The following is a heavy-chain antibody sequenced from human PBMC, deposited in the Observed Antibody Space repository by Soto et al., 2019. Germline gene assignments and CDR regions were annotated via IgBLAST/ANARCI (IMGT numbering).Heavy chain of an antibody. CDR1: GFTFSSYA. J-gene: IGHJ4*02. D-gene: IGHD2-15*01. CDR2: ISGSGGST. Sequence: EVQLLESGGGLVQPGGSLRLSCAASGFTFSSYAMSWVRQAPGKGLEWVSAISGSGGSTYYADSVKGRFTISRDNSKNTLYLQMNSLRAEATAVYYCAKDRGCSGGSCYGVDYWGQGTLVTVSS. CDR3: AKDRGCSGGSCYGVDY. V-gene: IGHV3-23*01.